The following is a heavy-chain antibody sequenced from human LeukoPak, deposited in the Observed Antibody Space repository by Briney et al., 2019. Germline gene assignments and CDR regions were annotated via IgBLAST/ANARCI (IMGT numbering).Heavy chain of an antibody. Sequence: PPETLSLTCTVSGGSISSTSSYWGWIRQPPGKGLEWIGTIYYSGTTYSNPSLMSRVTISVDTSRNHFSLRLSSVTAADTAVYFCARLQRGYSYGYGSFDYWGRGTPVTVSS. CDR2: IYYSGTT. D-gene: IGHD5-18*01. CDR1: GGSISSTSSY. J-gene: IGHJ4*02. V-gene: IGHV4-39*02. CDR3: ARLQRGYSYGYGSFDY.